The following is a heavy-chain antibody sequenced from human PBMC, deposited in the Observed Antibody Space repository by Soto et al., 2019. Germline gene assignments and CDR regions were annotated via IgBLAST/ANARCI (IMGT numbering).Heavy chain of an antibody. J-gene: IGHJ4*02. CDR1: GYTFTNYN. Sequence: ASVKVSCKASGYTFTNYNMHWVRQAPGQGPEWMGIINPSGGSTTYAQKFQGRVTMTRDTSTSTVYMELSSLRSEDTAVYFCARDGCRRGTCYFDYWGQGTPVTVSS. CDR3: ARDGCRRGTCYFDY. V-gene: IGHV1-46*01. D-gene: IGHD2-15*01. CDR2: INPSGGST.